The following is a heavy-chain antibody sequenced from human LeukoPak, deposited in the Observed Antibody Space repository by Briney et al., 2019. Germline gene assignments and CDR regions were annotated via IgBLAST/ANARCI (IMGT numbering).Heavy chain of an antibody. CDR1: GFTFSTYG. D-gene: IGHD1-26*01. J-gene: IGHJ4*01. CDR2: IWYDGSNK. Sequence: GGSLRLSCAASGFTFSTYGMHWVRQAPGKGLEWVAVIWYDGSNKFYADSVKGRFTVSRDNSKNTLYLQINSLRAEDTAVYYCARVLAGATYFDYWGQGTLVTVSS. CDR3: ARVLAGATYFDY. V-gene: IGHV3-33*01.